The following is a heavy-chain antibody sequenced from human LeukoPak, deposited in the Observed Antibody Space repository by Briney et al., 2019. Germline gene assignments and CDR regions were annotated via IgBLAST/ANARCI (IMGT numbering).Heavy chain of an antibody. Sequence: GGSLRPSCAASGFTFSSYAMHWVRQAPGKGLEYVSSIISNGGSTYYANTVKGRFTISRDNSTNTLYLQMGSLRAEDMAVYYCARVAAAGSSDYWGQGTLVTVSS. CDR2: IISNGGST. J-gene: IGHJ4*02. CDR1: GFTFSSYA. D-gene: IGHD6-13*01. CDR3: ARVAAAGSSDY. V-gene: IGHV3-64*01.